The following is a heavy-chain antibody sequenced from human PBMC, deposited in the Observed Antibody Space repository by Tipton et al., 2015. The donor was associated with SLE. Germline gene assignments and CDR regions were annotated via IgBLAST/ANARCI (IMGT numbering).Heavy chain of an antibody. CDR2: IIPIFGTA. Sequence: QLVQSGAEVKKPGSSVKVSCKTSGGTFSSYAISWVRQAPGQGLEWMGRIIPIFGTAHYAQKFQGRVTITADESSSTAYIELSSLRSDDTAVYYCARGPIVVVPPTMEFWGQGTLVTVSS. J-gene: IGHJ4*02. V-gene: IGHV1-69*18. D-gene: IGHD2-2*01. CDR3: ARGPIVVVPPTMEF. CDR1: GGTFSSYA.